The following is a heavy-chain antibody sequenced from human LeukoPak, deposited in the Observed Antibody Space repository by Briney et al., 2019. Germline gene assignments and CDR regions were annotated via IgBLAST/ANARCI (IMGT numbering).Heavy chain of an antibody. D-gene: IGHD4-17*01. CDR2: ISAYNGNT. Sequence: GASVKVSCKASGYTFTSYGISWVRQAPGQGLEWMGWISAYNGNTNYAQKLQGRVTMTTDTSTSTAYMELRSLRSDDTAVYYCARGLPLPLYGDYTGDAFDIWGQGTMVTVSS. J-gene: IGHJ3*02. CDR1: GYTFTSYG. CDR3: ARGLPLPLYGDYTGDAFDI. V-gene: IGHV1-18*01.